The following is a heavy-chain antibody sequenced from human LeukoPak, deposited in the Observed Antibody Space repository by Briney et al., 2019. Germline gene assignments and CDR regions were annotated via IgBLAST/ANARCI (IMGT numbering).Heavy chain of an antibody. Sequence: ASVKVSCKASGYTFTSYAMNWVRQAPGQGLEWMGWINTNTGNPTYAQGFTGRCVFSLDTSVSTAYLQISSLNAEDTAVYYCARDSGGDYDFSPFDAFDIWGQGTMVTVSS. CDR2: INTNTGNP. D-gene: IGHD3-3*01. V-gene: IGHV7-4-1*02. CDR1: GYTFTSYA. CDR3: ARDSGGDYDFSPFDAFDI. J-gene: IGHJ3*02.